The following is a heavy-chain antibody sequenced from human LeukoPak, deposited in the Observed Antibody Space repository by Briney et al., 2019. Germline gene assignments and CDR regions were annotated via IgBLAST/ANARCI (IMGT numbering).Heavy chain of an antibody. V-gene: IGHV3-7*01. CDR1: GFTFSSYW. CDR3: ARVNPDYGDNHFDY. CDR2: IKQDGNEK. J-gene: IGHJ4*02. D-gene: IGHD4-17*01. Sequence: GGSLRLSCAASGFTFSSYWMTWVRQAPGKGLEWVANIKQDGNEKFYVDSVKGRFTISRDNAKNSLYMQMNSLRDEDTAMYYCARVNPDYGDNHFDYWGQGSLVTVSS.